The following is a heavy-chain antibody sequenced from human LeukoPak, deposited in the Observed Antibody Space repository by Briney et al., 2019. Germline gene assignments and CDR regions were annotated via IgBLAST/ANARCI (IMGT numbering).Heavy chain of an antibody. D-gene: IGHD3-10*01. Sequence: SETLSLTCTVSGGSISSSSYYWGWIRQPPGKGLEWIGSIYYSGSTYYNPSLKSRVTISVDTSKNQFSLKLSSVTAADTAVYYCAREPYGSGSYPLDYWGQGTLVTVSS. V-gene: IGHV4-39*07. CDR3: AREPYGSGSYPLDY. CDR2: IYYSGST. CDR1: GGSISSSSYY. J-gene: IGHJ4*02.